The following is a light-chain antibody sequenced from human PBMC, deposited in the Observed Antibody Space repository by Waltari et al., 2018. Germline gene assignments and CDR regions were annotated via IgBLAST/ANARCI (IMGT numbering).Light chain of an antibody. V-gene: IGKV1-39*01. Sequence: DIQLTQSPSFLSASVGDRVTITCRASHDIRNYLNWYQQKPGKAPTLLIYGASSLQRGVPSRFSGSGSGTDFSLTINSLQPEDFALYSCQQTYISPITFGGGTRVQIK. CDR3: QQTYISPIT. CDR2: GAS. CDR1: HDIRNY. J-gene: IGKJ4*01.